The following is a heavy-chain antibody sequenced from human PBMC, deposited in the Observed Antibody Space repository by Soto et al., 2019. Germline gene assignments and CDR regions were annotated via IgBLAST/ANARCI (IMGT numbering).Heavy chain of an antibody. V-gene: IGHV3-64*01. D-gene: IGHD3-22*01. CDR1: GFTFSSYA. CDR2: ISSYGGST. Sequence: EVQLVESGGGLVQPGGSLRLSCAASGFTFSSYAMHWVRQAPGKGLEYVSAISSYGGSTYYANSVKGRFTISRDNSKNTLYLQMGSLRAEDMAVYYCARDPVSSGYYYFDYWGHGTLVTVSS. CDR3: ARDPVSSGYYYFDY. J-gene: IGHJ4*01.